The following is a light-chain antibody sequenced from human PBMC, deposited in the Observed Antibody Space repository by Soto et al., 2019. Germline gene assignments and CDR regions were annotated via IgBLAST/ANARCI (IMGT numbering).Light chain of an antibody. CDR2: GTS. V-gene: IGKV3-20*01. Sequence: EIVLTQSPGTLSVSPGERATLSCRASQTISSNYLAWYQQKPGQAPSLLIYGTSSRATGIPDRFSGSGSGTDFTLTISRLEPEESAIYYCQQYVSWAFGQGTKVDI. J-gene: IGKJ1*01. CDR1: QTISSNY. CDR3: QQYVSWA.